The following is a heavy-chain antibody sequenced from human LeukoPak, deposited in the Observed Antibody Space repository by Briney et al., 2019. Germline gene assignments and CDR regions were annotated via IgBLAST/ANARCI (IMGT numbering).Heavy chain of an antibody. CDR3: ARPLDYGDSPFDY. CDR1: GGSFSGYY. D-gene: IGHD4-17*01. Sequence: SETLSFTCAVYGGSFSGYYWSWIRQPPGKGLEWIGEINHSGSTDYNPSLKSRVTISVDTSKNQFSLKLSSVTAADTAVYYCARPLDYGDSPFDYWGQGTLVTVSS. J-gene: IGHJ4*02. CDR2: INHSGST. V-gene: IGHV4-34*01.